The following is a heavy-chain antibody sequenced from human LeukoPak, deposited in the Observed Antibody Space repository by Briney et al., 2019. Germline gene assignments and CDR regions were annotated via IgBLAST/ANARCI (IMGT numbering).Heavy chain of an antibody. V-gene: IGHV3-21*01. CDR1: GFTFSSYS. CDR2: ISSSSSYI. D-gene: IGHD3-22*01. Sequence: GGSLRLSCAASGFTFSSYSMNWVRQAPGKGLEWVSSISSSSSYICYADSVKGRFTISRDNAKNSLYLQMNSLRAEDTAVYYCARHDSSGYYPYYFDYWGQGTLVTVSS. J-gene: IGHJ4*02. CDR3: ARHDSSGYYPYYFDY.